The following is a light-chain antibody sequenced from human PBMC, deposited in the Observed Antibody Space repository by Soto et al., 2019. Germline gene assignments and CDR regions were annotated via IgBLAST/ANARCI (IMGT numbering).Light chain of an antibody. Sequence: QSVLTQPPSVSGAPGQRVTISCTGSSSNIGAGYDVHWYQQLPGTAPKLLIYGNSNRPSGVPDRCSGSRSGTSASLAITGVQAEDEAEYLCQSYDSSLSGVFGTGTKLTVL. V-gene: IGLV1-40*01. CDR1: SSNIGAGYD. J-gene: IGLJ1*01. CDR3: QSYDSSLSGV. CDR2: GNS.